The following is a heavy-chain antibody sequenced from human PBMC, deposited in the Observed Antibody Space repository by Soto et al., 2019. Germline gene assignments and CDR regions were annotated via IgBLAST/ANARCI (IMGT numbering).Heavy chain of an antibody. Sequence: SETLSLTWGGYGGAFSGCYWRWIRQPPGKGLEWIGEINHSGSTNYNPSLKSRVTISVETTKNQFSLKLSSVTAADTAVYYCARANYYYDMDVWGKGTTVTVSS. CDR3: ARANYYYDMDV. CDR1: GGAFSGCY. V-gene: IGHV4-34*01. CDR2: INHSGST. J-gene: IGHJ6*03.